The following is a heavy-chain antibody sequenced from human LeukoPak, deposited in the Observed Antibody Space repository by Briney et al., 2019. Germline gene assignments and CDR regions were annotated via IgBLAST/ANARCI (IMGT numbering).Heavy chain of an antibody. J-gene: IGHJ4*02. V-gene: IGHV4-39*07. CDR3: ARGRGIAAAGTGYFDY. Sequence: SETLSLTCTVSGGSISSSSYYWGWIRQPPGKGLEWIGSIYYSGSTYYNPSLKSRVTISVDTSKNQFSLKLSSVTAADTAVYYCARGRGIAAAGTGYFDYWGQGTLVTVSS. CDR2: IYYSGST. CDR1: GGSISSSSYY. D-gene: IGHD6-13*01.